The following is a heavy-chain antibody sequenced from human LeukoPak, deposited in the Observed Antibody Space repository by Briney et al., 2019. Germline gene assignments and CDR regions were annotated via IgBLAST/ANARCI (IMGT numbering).Heavy chain of an antibody. CDR1: GYTFTGYY. CDR3: ARVLRGFWNYSYYYYGMDV. Sequence: VSVKVSCKASGYTFTGYYMHWVRQAPGQGLEWMGWINPNSGGTNYAQKFQGRVTMTRDTSISTAYMELSGLRSDDTAVYYCARVLRGFWNYSYYYYGMDVWGQGTTVTVSS. D-gene: IGHD1-7*01. J-gene: IGHJ6*02. V-gene: IGHV1-2*02. CDR2: INPNSGGT.